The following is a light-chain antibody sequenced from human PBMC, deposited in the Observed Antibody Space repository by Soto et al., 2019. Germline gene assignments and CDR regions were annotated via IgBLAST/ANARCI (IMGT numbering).Light chain of an antibody. CDR2: GAS. CDR1: KSVSSRY. Sequence: LTLSAWTLSLSLGGRDPVCCRASKSVSSRYLAWYQQKPGQAPRLTIYGASSRATGIPDRFSGSGSGTDFTLTISRLEDEDFAVHYCQQYGSSPEWTFGQGTSVDIK. CDR3: QQYGSSPEWT. V-gene: IGKV3-20*01. J-gene: IGKJ1*01.